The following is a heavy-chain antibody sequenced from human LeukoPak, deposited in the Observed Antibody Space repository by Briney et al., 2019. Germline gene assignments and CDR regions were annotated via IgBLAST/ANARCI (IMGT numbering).Heavy chain of an antibody. CDR2: INPNSGGT. CDR3: ARGFGLGYHNWFDP. Sequence: ASVKVSCKASGYTFTGYFIHWVRQAPGQGLEWMGRINPNSGGTNYAQNFQGRVTMTRDTSISTAYMELSSLRSDDTAVYYCARGFGLGYHNWFDPWGQGTLVTVSS. V-gene: IGHV1-2*06. D-gene: IGHD2-15*01. CDR1: GYTFTGYF. J-gene: IGHJ5*02.